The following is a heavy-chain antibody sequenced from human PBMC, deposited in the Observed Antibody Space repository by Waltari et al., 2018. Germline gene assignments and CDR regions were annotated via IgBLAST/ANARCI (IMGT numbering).Heavy chain of an antibody. J-gene: IGHJ4*02. CDR1: GYSFTTYW. Sequence: EVHLVQSRTEVRKPGESLTISCKASGYSFTTYWITWVRQMPGKGLGWMGRIDPGDSYADYSPSFQSHVTISVDKSISTAYLHWSGLKASDSALYYCARTHIGGNLPFHNWGQGTLVTVSS. CDR2: IDPGDSYA. D-gene: IGHD2-15*01. V-gene: IGHV5-10-1*03. CDR3: ARTHIGGNLPFHN.